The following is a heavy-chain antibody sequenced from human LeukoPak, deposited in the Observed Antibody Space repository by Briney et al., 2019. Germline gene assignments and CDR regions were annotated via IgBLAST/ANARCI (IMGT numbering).Heavy chain of an antibody. Sequence: GSSVKVSCKASGGTFSSYAISWVRQAPGQGLEWMGGIIPIFGTANYAQKFQGRVTITADETTSTAYMELSSLRSEDTAVYYCAGYSSSSFDAFDIWGQGTMVTVSS. CDR1: GGTFSSYA. CDR2: IIPIFGTA. CDR3: AGYSSSSFDAFDI. J-gene: IGHJ3*02. V-gene: IGHV1-69*01. D-gene: IGHD6-6*01.